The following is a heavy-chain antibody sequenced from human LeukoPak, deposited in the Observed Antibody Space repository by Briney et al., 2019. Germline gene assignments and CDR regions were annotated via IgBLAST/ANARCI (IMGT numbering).Heavy chain of an antibody. V-gene: IGHV4-34*01. CDR2: INHSGST. D-gene: IGHD6-6*01. CDR1: GGSFSGYY. Sequence: MPSKTLSLTCAVYGGSFSGYYWSWIRQPPGKGLEWIGEINHSGSTNYNPSLKSRVTMSVDTSKNQFSLKLSSVTAADTAVYYCARIALAARLIDYWGQGTLVTVSS. CDR3: ARIALAARLIDY. J-gene: IGHJ4*02.